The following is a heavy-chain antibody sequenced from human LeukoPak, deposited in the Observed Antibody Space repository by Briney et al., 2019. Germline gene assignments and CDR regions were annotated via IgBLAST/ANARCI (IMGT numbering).Heavy chain of an antibody. CDR1: GYTFTGYY. V-gene: IGHV1-2*02. D-gene: IGHD6-19*01. CDR3: ARAYSRAVAAHEDY. J-gene: IGHJ4*02. Sequence: ASVKVSCKASGYTFTGYYMNWVRQAPGQGLEWMGWINPNSGGTNYAQKFQGRVTMTRDTSISTAYMELSRLRSDDTAVYYCARAYSRAVAAHEDYWGQGTLVTVSS. CDR2: INPNSGGT.